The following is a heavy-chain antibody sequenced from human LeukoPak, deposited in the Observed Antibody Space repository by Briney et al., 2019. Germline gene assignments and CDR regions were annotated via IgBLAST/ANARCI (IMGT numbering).Heavy chain of an antibody. CDR3: GRGIADYSHFDY. D-gene: IGHD4-11*01. CDR1: GYTFTSYG. Sequence: ASVKVSCKASGYTFTSYGISWVRQAPGQGLEWMGWISAYNGNTNYAQKLQGRVTVTTDTSTSTAYMELRSLRSDDTAVYYCGRGIADYSHFDYWGQGTLVTVSS. CDR2: ISAYNGNT. V-gene: IGHV1-18*01. J-gene: IGHJ4*02.